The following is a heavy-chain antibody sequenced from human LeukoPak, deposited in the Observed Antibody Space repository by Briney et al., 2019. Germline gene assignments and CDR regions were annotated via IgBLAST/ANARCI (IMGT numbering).Heavy chain of an antibody. CDR2: IWYDGSNK. V-gene: IGHV3-33*06. Sequence: GGSLRLSCAASGLTFSSYGMHWVRQAPGKGLEWEAVIWYDGSNKYYADSVKGRFTISRDNSKNTLYLQMNSLRAEDTAVYYCAKPGGYCTNGVCYTGYFDYWGQGTLVTVSS. CDR3: AKPGGYCTNGVCYTGYFDY. D-gene: IGHD2-8*01. CDR1: GLTFSSYG. J-gene: IGHJ4*02.